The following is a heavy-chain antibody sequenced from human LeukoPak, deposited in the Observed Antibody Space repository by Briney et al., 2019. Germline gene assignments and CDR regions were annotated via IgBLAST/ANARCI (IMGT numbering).Heavy chain of an antibody. CDR1: GFTFSNFV. CDR2: IGLSGSST. V-gene: IGHV3-23*01. D-gene: IGHD3-10*01. J-gene: IGHJ3*02. CDR3: ARPGGHDAFDI. Sequence: GGSLRLSCAASGFTFSNFVMSWVRQAPGKGLEWVSTIGLSGSSTYYAGSVKGRFTISRDNSKNTLYLQMNSLRAEDTAVYYCARPGGHDAFDIWGQGTMVTVSS.